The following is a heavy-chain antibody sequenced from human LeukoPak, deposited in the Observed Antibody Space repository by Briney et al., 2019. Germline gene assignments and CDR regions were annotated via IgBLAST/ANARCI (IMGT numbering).Heavy chain of an antibody. CDR1: GFTFSNAW. CDR3: TTADYYEDYYYGMDV. CDR2: IKSKTDGGTT. J-gene: IGHJ6*02. D-gene: IGHD3-22*01. Sequence: KTGGSLRLSCAASGFTFSNAWMSWVRQAPGKGLEWVGRIKSKTDGGTTDYAAPVKGRFTISRDDSENTLYLQMNSLKTEDTAVYYCTTADYYEDYYYGMDVWGQGTTVTVSS. V-gene: IGHV3-15*01.